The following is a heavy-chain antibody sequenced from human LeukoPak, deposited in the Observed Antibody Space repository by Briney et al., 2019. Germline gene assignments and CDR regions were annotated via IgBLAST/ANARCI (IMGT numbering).Heavy chain of an antibody. D-gene: IGHD2-15*01. Sequence: SETLSLTCTVSGGSISSYYWSWIRQPPGKGLEWIGYIYYSGSTNCNPSLKSRVTISLDTSKNQFSLKLSSVTAADTAVYYCARGGYCSGGSCYFSWFDPWGQGTLVTVSS. J-gene: IGHJ5*02. CDR3: ARGGYCSGGSCYFSWFDP. CDR1: GGSISSYY. V-gene: IGHV4-59*01. CDR2: IYYSGST.